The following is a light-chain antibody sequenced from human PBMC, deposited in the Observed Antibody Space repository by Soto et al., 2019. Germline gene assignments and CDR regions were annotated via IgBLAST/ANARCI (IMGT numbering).Light chain of an antibody. CDR2: GAS. J-gene: IGKJ4*01. CDR1: QSVSSY. V-gene: IGKV3-11*01. Sequence: DIVLTQSPATLSLSPGERATLSCRASQSVSSYLAWYEQKPGQAPRLLMYGASTRATGIPARFSGSGSGTDFTLTISSLEPEDFAIYYCQQRSNWPLTFGGGTKVEIK. CDR3: QQRSNWPLT.